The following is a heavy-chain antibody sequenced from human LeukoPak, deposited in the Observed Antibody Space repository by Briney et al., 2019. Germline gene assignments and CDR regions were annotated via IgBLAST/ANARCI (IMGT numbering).Heavy chain of an antibody. D-gene: IGHD6-19*01. CDR3: VRGDSGWFEY. V-gene: IGHV3-74*01. CDR1: GVTATSYW. Sequence: GRSLRPSCVPSGVTATSYWIHCVRQVAGNGPVWVSRIKTYGSHTNYTDSVKGRFTISTDTAKNTLCRQMNSLRAEDTAIYYCVRGDSGWFEYWGQGTLATVSA. CDR2: IKTYGSHT. J-gene: IGHJ4*02.